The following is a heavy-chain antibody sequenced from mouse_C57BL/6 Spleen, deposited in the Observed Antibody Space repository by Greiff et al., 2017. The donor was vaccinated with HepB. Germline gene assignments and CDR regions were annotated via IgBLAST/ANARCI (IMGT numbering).Heavy chain of an antibody. J-gene: IGHJ3*01. Sequence: QVQLQQPGAELVRPGSSVKLSCKASGYTFTSYWMHWVKQRPIQGLEWIGNIDPSDSETHYNQKFKDKATLTVDKSSSTAYMQLSSLTSEDSAVYYGAREFDCGSSYVTWFACWGQGTLVTVSA. D-gene: IGHD1-1*01. CDR3: AREFDCGSSYVTWFAC. V-gene: IGHV1-52*01. CDR1: GYTFTSYW. CDR2: IDPSDSET.